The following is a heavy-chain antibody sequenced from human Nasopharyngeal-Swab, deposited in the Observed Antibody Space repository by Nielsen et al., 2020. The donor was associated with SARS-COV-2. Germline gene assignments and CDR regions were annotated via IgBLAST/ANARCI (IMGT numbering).Heavy chain of an antibody. J-gene: IGHJ6*03. D-gene: IGHD3-3*01. CDR2: IYHSGST. CDR1: GYSISSGYY. CDR3: ARVFGVVNPYYYYYYMDV. V-gene: IGHV4-38-2*01. Sequence: SETLSLTCAVSGYSISSGYYWGWIRQPPRKGLEWIGSIYHSGSTYYNPSLKSRVTVSVDTSKNQFSLKLSSVTAADTAVYYCARVFGVVNPYYYYYYMDVWGKGTTVTVSS.